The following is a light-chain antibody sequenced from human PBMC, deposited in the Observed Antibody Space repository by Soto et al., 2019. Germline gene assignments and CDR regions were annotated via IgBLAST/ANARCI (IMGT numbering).Light chain of an antibody. V-gene: IGKV3-20*01. J-gene: IGKJ1*01. CDR1: QSVGSTC. CDR2: DTS. CDR3: QQCGVSPWT. Sequence: FVLKQSPVTLSLSPGEGATLSCRASQSVGSTCLAWYQQKPGQAPRLLIYDTSSRATGIPARFSGSGSGTDFTLTISGLEPEDFAVYYCQQCGVSPWTFGQGTKVEI.